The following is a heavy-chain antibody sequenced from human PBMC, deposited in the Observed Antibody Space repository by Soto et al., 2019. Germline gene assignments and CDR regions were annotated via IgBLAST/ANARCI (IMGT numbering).Heavy chain of an antibody. CDR1: GDSITSGGNY. D-gene: IGHD3-10*01. CDR3: ASLVLTWHQFDY. CDR2: IYYSGST. V-gene: IGHV4-31*03. J-gene: IGHJ4*02. Sequence: QVQLQESGPGLVKPSQTLSLTCTVSGDSITSGGNYWSWIRQLPGKGLEWIGYIYYSGSTNYNPSLNSRFTISVDTSKNQFSLKLKSVTAADTAVYYCASLVLTWHQFDYWGQGALVTVSS.